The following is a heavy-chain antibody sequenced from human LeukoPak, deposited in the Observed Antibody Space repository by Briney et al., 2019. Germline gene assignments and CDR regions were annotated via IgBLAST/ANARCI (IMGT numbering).Heavy chain of an antibody. Sequence: PGRSLRLSCAASGFTFSSYGMHWVRQAPGKGLGWVAVISYDGSNKYYADSVKGRFTISRDNSKNTLYLQMNSLRAEDTAVYYCAKDGATVTSGGFDYWGQGTLVTVSS. D-gene: IGHD4-17*01. CDR1: GFTFSSYG. J-gene: IGHJ4*02. CDR3: AKDGATVTSGGFDY. V-gene: IGHV3-30*18. CDR2: ISYDGSNK.